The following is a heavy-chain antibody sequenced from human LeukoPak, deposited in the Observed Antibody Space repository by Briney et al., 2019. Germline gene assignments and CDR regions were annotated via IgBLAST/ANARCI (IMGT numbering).Heavy chain of an antibody. CDR3: ARGQQLAYYYYMDV. D-gene: IGHD6-13*01. V-gene: IGHV1-46*01. J-gene: IGHJ6*03. CDR2: INPSGGST. CDR1: GYTFTSYG. Sequence: GASVKVSCKASGYTFTSYGISWVRQAPGQGLEWMGIINPSGGSTSYAQKFQGRVTMTRDMYTSTVYMELSSLRSEDTAVYYCARGQQLAYYYYMDVWGKGTTVTVSS.